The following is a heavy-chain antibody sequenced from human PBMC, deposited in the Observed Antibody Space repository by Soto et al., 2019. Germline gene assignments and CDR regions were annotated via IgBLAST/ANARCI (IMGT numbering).Heavy chain of an antibody. Sequence: QVQLVESGGGVVQPGRSLRLSCAASGFVFSAYGIHWVRQAPGKGLEWVAVIWFDGSNTYYADSVKGRFTISRDNSKNTLYLQMHSLRAEDTAMYYCARDGRSGWTSSHFAYWGQGTLVTVSS. CDR3: ARDGRSGWTSSHFAY. CDR1: GFVFSAYG. V-gene: IGHV3-33*01. CDR2: IWFDGSNT. J-gene: IGHJ4*02. D-gene: IGHD6-19*01.